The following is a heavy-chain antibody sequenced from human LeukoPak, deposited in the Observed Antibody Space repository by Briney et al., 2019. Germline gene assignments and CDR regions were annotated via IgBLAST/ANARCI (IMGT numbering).Heavy chain of an antibody. J-gene: IGHJ3*02. CDR3: AKDGFLLWRGAFDI. D-gene: IGHD2-21*01. Sequence: GGSLRLSCAASGFTFSSYAMSWVRQAPGKGLEWVSAISGSGGSTYYTDSVEGRSTISRDNSKNTLWLQMNSLRAEDTAVYYCAKDGFLLWRGAFDIWGQGTMVTVSS. CDR2: ISGSGGST. CDR1: GFTFSSYA. V-gene: IGHV3-23*01.